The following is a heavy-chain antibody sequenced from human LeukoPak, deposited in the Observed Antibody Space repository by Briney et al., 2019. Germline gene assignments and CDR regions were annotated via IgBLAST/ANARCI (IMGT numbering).Heavy chain of an antibody. V-gene: IGHV3-23*01. J-gene: IGHJ4*02. CDR3: AKDRNAWPTNFDS. CDR1: GFTFDNYA. D-gene: IGHD5-24*01. Sequence: GGSLRLSCAASGFTFDNYAMTWVRQAPGKGLEWVSAIRLSDGYTYYADSVQGRFIISRDTSKNTVSLQMNSLTGDDTALYYCAKDRNAWPTNFDSWGQGTLVTVSA. CDR2: IRLSDGYT.